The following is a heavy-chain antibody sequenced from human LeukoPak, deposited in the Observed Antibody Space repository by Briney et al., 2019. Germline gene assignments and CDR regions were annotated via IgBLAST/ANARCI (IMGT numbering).Heavy chain of an antibody. J-gene: IGHJ4*02. Sequence: PGGSLRLSCAASGFTFSKYAMSWARQAPGKGLEWVSAISGSGGSTYYADSVKGRFTISRDNSKNTLYLQMNSLRAEDTAVYYCTKQYDFWSGPDYWGQGTLVTVSS. CDR3: TKQYDFWSGPDY. V-gene: IGHV3-23*01. CDR1: GFTFSKYA. CDR2: ISGSGGST. D-gene: IGHD3-3*01.